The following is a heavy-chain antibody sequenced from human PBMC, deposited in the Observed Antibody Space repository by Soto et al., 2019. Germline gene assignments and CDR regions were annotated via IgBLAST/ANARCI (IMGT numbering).Heavy chain of an antibody. J-gene: IGHJ3*02. CDR1: GFTFNSYG. D-gene: IGHD4-17*01. Sequence: QVQLVESGGGVVQPGRSLRLSCAASGFTFNSYGMHWVRQAPGKGLEWVAVIWYDGSNKYYADSVKGRFTISRDNSKNTLYLQMNSLRAEDTAVYYCARWSDYGDHYDAFDIWGQGTMVTVSS. V-gene: IGHV3-33*01. CDR2: IWYDGSNK. CDR3: ARWSDYGDHYDAFDI.